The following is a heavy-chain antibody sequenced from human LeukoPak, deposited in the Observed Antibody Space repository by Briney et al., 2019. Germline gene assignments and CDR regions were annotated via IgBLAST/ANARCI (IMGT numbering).Heavy chain of an antibody. V-gene: IGHV3-11*01. J-gene: IGHJ3*02. CDR2: ISSSGSSI. CDR3: ASFYSDAFDI. D-gene: IGHD2-21*01. CDR1: GFTFSDYY. Sequence: PGRSLRLSCAASGFTFSDYYMSWIRQAPGKGLEWVSYISSSGSSIYYADSVKGRFTISRDNAKNSLYLQMNSLRAEDTAVYYCASFYSDAFDIWGQGTVVTVSS.